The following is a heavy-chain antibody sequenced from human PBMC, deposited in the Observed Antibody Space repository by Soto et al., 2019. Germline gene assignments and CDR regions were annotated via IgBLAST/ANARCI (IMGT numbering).Heavy chain of an antibody. V-gene: IGHV3-11*01. CDR2: ISSSGSTI. Sequence: LSLTCAASGFTFSDYYMSWIRQAPGKGLEWVSYISSSGSTIYYADSVKGRFTISRDNAKNSLYLQMNSLRAEDTAVYYCARGGDDYSNYMDVWGKGTTVTVSS. D-gene: IGHD4-4*01. CDR1: GFTFSDYY. CDR3: ARGGDDYSNYMDV. J-gene: IGHJ6*03.